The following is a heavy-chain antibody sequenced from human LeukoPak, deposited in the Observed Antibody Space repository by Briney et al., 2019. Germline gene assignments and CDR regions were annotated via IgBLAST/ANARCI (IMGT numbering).Heavy chain of an antibody. D-gene: IGHD3-22*01. Sequence: SETLSLTCTVSGGSISSYYWSWIRQPPGKGLEWIGYIHYSGSTNYNPSLKSRVTISVDKSKNQFSLKLSSVTAADTAVYYCARVYYDSSGYNPLDYWGQGTLVTVSS. CDR1: GGSISSYY. J-gene: IGHJ4*02. CDR3: ARVYYDSSGYNPLDY. CDR2: IHYSGST. V-gene: IGHV4-59*12.